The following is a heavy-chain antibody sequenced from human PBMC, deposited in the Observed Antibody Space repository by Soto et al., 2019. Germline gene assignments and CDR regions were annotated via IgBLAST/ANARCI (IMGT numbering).Heavy chain of an antibody. D-gene: IGHD3-10*02. CDR2: IYHSGST. V-gene: IGHV4-4*02. J-gene: IGHJ6*02. CDR3: GSVRGGYYYAMDV. CDR1: GGSISSSNW. Sequence: SETLSLTCAVSGGSISSSNWWSWVRQPPGKGLEWIGEIYHSGSTNYNPSLKSRVTISVDKSKNQFSLKLSSVTAAATAVYYCGSVRGGYYYAMDVWGQGTTVTASS.